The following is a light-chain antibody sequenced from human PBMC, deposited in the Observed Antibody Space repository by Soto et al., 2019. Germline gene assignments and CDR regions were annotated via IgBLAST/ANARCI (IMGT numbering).Light chain of an antibody. CDR3: NSYVDGDNWV. Sequence: QSVLTQPPSASGSPGQSVTISCTGTSSDVGGYDFVSWYQHHPGKAPKLMIYEVSKRPSGVPDRFSGSKSGNTASLTVSGLQAEYEADYSCNSYVDGDNWVFGGGTKLTVL. CDR2: EVS. J-gene: IGLJ3*02. CDR1: SSDVGGYDF. V-gene: IGLV2-8*01.